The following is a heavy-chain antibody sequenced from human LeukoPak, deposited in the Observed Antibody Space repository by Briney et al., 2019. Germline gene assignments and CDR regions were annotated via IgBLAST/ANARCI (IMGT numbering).Heavy chain of an antibody. J-gene: IGHJ4*02. CDR3: ARGWELLRKYYFDY. Sequence: GGSLRLSCADSGFTFSGYWMSWVRQAPGKGLEWVSSISSSSSYIYYADSVKGRFTISRDNAKNSLYLQMNSLRAEDTAVYYCARGWELLRKYYFDYWGQGTLVTVSS. CDR2: ISSSSSYI. CDR1: GFTFSGYW. D-gene: IGHD1-26*01. V-gene: IGHV3-21*01.